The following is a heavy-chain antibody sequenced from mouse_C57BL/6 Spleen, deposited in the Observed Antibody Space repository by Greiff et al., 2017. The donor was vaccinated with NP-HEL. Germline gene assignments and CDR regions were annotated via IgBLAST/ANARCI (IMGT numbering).Heavy chain of an antibody. V-gene: IGHV1-15*01. J-gene: IGHJ2*01. Sequence: QVQLKESGAELVRPGASVTLSCKASGYTFTDYEMHWVKQTPVHGLEWIGAIDPETGGTAYNQKFKGKAILTADKSSSTAYMELRSLTSEDSAVYYCTRVYRDYFDYWGQGTTLTVSS. CDR1: GYTFTDYE. CDR3: TRVYRDYFDY. CDR2: IDPETGGT. D-gene: IGHD2-14*01.